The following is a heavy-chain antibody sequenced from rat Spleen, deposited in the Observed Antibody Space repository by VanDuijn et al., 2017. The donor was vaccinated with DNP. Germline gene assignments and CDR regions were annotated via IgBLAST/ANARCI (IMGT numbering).Heavy chain of an antibody. CDR2: ISTSGGST. CDR1: GFTFSSFP. D-gene: IGHD1-10*01. Sequence: EVQLVESGGGLVQPGRSMKLSCAASGFTFSSFPMAWVRQAPTKGLEWVATISTSGGSTYYRDSVKGRFTISRDNAKSTLYLQMNSLRSEDTATYYCTRHNNPYAMDAWGQGTSVTVSS. V-gene: IGHV5-46*01. J-gene: IGHJ4*01. CDR3: TRHNNPYAMDA.